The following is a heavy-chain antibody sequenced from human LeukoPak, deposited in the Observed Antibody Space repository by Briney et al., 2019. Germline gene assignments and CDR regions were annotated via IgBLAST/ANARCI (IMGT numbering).Heavy chain of an antibody. CDR1: GFTFSSYS. J-gene: IGHJ3*02. V-gene: IGHV3-23*01. D-gene: IGHD2-15*01. CDR3: AKDRPPPELYCSGGSCYPDAFDI. CDR2: ISGSGGST. Sequence: AGGSLRLSCAASGFTFSSYSMNWVRQAPGKGLEWVSAISGSGGSTYYADSVKGRFTIPRDNSKNTLYLQMNSLRAEDTAVYYCAKDRPPPELYCSGGSCYPDAFDIWGQGTMVTVSS.